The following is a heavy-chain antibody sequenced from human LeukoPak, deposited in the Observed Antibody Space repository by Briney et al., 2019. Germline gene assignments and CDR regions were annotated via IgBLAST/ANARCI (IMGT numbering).Heavy chain of an antibody. D-gene: IGHD3-22*01. Sequence: PSETLSLTCAVYGGSFSGHYWTWIRQAPGKGLEWIGEINPSGRISYNPSLKSRLTISVDASKNQFSLNLRSLTAADTAVYYCARGRQEVSMIVVVMTAVSYYLDVWGKGTTVNVS. CDR2: INPSGRI. CDR1: GGSFSGHY. CDR3: ARGRQEVSMIVVVMTAVSYYLDV. V-gene: IGHV4-34*01. J-gene: IGHJ6*03.